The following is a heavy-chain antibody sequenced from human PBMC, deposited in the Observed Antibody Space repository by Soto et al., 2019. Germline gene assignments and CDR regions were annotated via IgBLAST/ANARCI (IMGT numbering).Heavy chain of an antibody. CDR2: TSYTGNT. CDR3: ARGELYCSSTSCPQMSYYYYYGMDV. J-gene: IGHJ6*02. Sequence: SETLSLTCFVSGGSVTSHHWSWIRQFPGQGLEWIAYTSYTGNTNYNPSLQSRVTISLDTSKNQLSLKLTSMTAADTAVYYCARGELYCSSTSCPQMSYYYYYGMDVWGQGTTVTVSS. D-gene: IGHD2-2*01. CDR1: GGSVTSHH. V-gene: IGHV4-59*02.